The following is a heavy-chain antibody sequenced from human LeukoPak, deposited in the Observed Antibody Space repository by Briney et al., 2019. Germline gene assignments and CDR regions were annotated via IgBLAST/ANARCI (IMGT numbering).Heavy chain of an antibody. J-gene: IGHJ4*02. D-gene: IGHD3-22*01. V-gene: IGHV3-20*04. CDR1: GFTFEDYG. Sequence: GGCLRLSCAASGFTFEDYGMSWVRHPPGKGLEWVSGLSWNGGNTGYADSVRGRFIISRDNAKNSLYLQMNSLRDDDTALYYCARSTRAAVVNNEFDSWGQGTLVTVSS. CDR2: LSWNGGNT. CDR3: ARSTRAAVVNNEFDS.